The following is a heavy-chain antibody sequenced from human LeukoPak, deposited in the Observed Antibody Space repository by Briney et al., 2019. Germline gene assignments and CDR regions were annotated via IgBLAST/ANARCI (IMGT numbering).Heavy chain of an antibody. D-gene: IGHD3-10*01. CDR1: GFTFSSYA. CDR3: ARDMGREYAFDI. CDR2: ISGSGGST. Sequence: GGSLRLSCAASGFTFSSYAMSWVRQAPGKGLEWVSAISGSGGSTYYADSVKGRFTISRDNSKNTLYLQMNSLRAEDTAVYYCARDMGREYAFDIWGQGTMVTVSS. V-gene: IGHV3-23*01. J-gene: IGHJ3*02.